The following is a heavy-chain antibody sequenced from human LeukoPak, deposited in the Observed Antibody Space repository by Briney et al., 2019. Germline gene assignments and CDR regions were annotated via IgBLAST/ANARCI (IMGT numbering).Heavy chain of an antibody. D-gene: IGHD6-13*01. V-gene: IGHV3-30*02. CDR1: GFSFSSYG. Sequence: PGGSLRLSCAGSGFSFSSYGMHWVRQAPGKGLEWMAFIRSDGSNKYYADSVKGRFTISRDNSKNTLYLQMNSLRAEDTAVYYCAKEDLSSSWLYYFDYWGQGTLVTVSS. J-gene: IGHJ4*02. CDR3: AKEDLSSSWLYYFDY. CDR2: IRSDGSNK.